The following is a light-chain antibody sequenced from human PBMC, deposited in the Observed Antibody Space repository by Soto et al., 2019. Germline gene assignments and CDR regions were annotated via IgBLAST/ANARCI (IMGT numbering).Light chain of an antibody. V-gene: IGKV3-15*01. CDR2: GAS. CDR1: QSVSSK. J-gene: IGKJ5*01. CDR3: QQYHKWPPIT. Sequence: EIVMTQSPATLSVSPGEGATLSCRASQSVSSKLAWYQQKPGQAPRLLIYGASTRATGVTARFRGGGSGTEFTLTISSLQSEDSAVYYCQQYHKWPPITFGQGTRLEIK.